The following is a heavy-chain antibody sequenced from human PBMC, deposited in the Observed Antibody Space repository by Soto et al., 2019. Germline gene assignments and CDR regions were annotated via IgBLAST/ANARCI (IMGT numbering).Heavy chain of an antibody. D-gene: IGHD2-2*01. V-gene: IGHV4-34*01. CDR2: INHSGST. J-gene: IGHJ3*02. Sequence: SETLSLTCAVYGGSFSGYYWTWIRQTPGKGLEWIGEINHSGSTNYKPSLKSRISMSADTSKEQFSLNLTSVTAADTAVYYCARGECSSNYCFTRWALDIWGQGTVVTVSS. CDR3: ARGECSSNYCFTRWALDI. CDR1: GGSFSGYY.